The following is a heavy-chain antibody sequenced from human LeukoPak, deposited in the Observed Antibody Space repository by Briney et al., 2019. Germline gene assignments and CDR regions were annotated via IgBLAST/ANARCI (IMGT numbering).Heavy chain of an antibody. CDR3: ASDTYYDFWSGSYYGMDV. D-gene: IGHD3-3*01. J-gene: IGHJ6*02. CDR2: IIPIFGTA. CDR1: GGTFSSYA. V-gene: IGHV1-69*13. Sequence: SVNVSCKASGGTFSSYAISWVRQAPGQGLEWMGGIIPIFGTANYAQKFQGRVTITADESTSTAYMELSSLRSEDTAVYYCASDTYYDFWSGSYYGMDVWGQGTTVTVSS.